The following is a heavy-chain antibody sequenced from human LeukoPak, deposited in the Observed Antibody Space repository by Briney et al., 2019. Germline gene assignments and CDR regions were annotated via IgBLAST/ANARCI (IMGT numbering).Heavy chain of an antibody. CDR2: FSGSGGST. V-gene: IGHV3-23*01. CDR3: AKDRGSTTVTTSLDY. J-gene: IGHJ4*02. D-gene: IGHD4-17*01. Sequence: GGSLRLSCAAAGFTFSSFAMSWVRQAPGKGLEWVSDFSGSGGSTYDADSVKGRFTISRDNSKNTLYLQMNSLRAEDTAVYYCAKDRGSTTVTTSLDYWGQGTLVTVSS. CDR1: GFTFSSFA.